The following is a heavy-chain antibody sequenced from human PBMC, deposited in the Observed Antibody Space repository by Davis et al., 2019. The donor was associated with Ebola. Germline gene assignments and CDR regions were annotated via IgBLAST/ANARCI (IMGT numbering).Heavy chain of an antibody. CDR1: GYTFTGYY. D-gene: IGHD1-26*01. CDR2: INPNSGGT. CDR3: ARYSDRGSCWYFDL. Sequence: AASVKVSCKASGYTFTGYYMHWVRQAPGQGLEWMGWINPNSGGTNYAQKFQGWVTMTRDTSISTAYMELSRLRSDDTAVYYCARYSDRGSCWYFDLWGRGTLVTVSS. J-gene: IGHJ2*01. V-gene: IGHV1-2*04.